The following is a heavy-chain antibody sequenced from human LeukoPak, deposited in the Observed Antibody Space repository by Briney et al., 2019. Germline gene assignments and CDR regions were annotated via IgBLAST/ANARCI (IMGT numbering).Heavy chain of an antibody. CDR3: ARGGTNYYYMDV. V-gene: IGHV3-23*01. CDR2: ISGSGDRT. D-gene: IGHD3-10*01. J-gene: IGHJ6*03. Sequence: GGSLRLSCAASGFTFNSYAMSWVRQAPGKGLEWVSAISGSGDRTFYADSVKGRLTISRDNSKNTLYLQLNTVGAEDTALYYCARGGTNYYYMDVWGNGTTVTVSS. CDR1: GFTFNSYA.